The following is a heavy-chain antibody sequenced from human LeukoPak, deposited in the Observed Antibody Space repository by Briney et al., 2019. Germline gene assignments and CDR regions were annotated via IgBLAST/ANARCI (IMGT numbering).Heavy chain of an antibody. CDR1: GGSISSGSYY. Sequence: KPSETLSLTCTVSGGSISSGSYYWSWIRQPAGKGLEWIGRIYTSGSTNYNPSLKSRVTISVDTSKNQFSLKLSSVTATDTAVYYCARLQRLGTTGYNWFDPWGQGTLVTVSS. J-gene: IGHJ5*02. D-gene: IGHD1-7*01. CDR2: IYTSGST. CDR3: ARLQRLGTTGYNWFDP. V-gene: IGHV4-61*02.